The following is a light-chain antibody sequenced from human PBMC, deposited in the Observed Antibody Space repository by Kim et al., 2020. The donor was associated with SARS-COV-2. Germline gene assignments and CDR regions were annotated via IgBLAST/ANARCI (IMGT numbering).Light chain of an antibody. CDR1: SSNIGNNA. CDR2: YDD. Sequence: QSVLTQPPSVSEAPRQRVTISCSGSSSNIGNNAVNWYQQFPGKAPKLLMYYDDLLPSGVSDRFSGSKSGNSASLAISGLQSEDEADYYCAAWDDSLNVWVFGGGTQLTVL. V-gene: IGLV1-36*01. CDR3: AAWDDSLNVWV. J-gene: IGLJ3*02.